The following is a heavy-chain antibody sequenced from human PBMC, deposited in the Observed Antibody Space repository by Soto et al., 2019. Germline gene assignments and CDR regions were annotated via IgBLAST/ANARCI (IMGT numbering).Heavy chain of an antibody. D-gene: IGHD3-9*01. J-gene: IGHJ6*02. Sequence: ASVKVSCKASGYTFSSYYMHWVRQAPGQGLEWMGIINTIGGTTIYAQKFQDRLTVTRDTSTSTVFLELSSLTSEDTGMYYCARGVFYDISTGYQPVGFHYGMDVWGQGTTVTVSS. CDR2: INTIGGTT. CDR3: ARGVFYDISTGYQPVGFHYGMDV. CDR1: GYTFSSYY. V-gene: IGHV1-46*01.